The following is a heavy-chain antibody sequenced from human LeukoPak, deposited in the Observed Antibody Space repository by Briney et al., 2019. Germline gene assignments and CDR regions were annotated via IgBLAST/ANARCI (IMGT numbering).Heavy chain of an antibody. D-gene: IGHD3/OR15-3a*01. J-gene: IGHJ4*02. CDR3: ARGSRGLVTHFDY. CDR1: GGSISSATYD. V-gene: IGHV4-61*02. CDR2: VYTTGGT. Sequence: SQTLSLTCTVSGGSISSATYDWNWIRQPAGKGLEWIGRVYTTGGTDYSPSLKSRVTISVDTSKNQFSLKLSSVTAADTAVYYCARGSRGLVTHFDYWGQGTLVTVSS.